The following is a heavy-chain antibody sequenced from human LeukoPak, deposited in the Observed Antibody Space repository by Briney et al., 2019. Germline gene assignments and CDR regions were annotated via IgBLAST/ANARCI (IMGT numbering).Heavy chain of an antibody. CDR1: GFTVSSNY. Sequence: PGGSLRLSCAASGFTVSSNYMSWVRQAPGKGLEWVSVIYSGGSTYYADSVKGRFTISRDNSKNTLYLQMNSLRAEDTAVYYCAKHSSGWPYFDYWGQGTLVIVSS. D-gene: IGHD6-19*01. CDR3: AKHSSGWPYFDY. J-gene: IGHJ4*02. CDR2: IYSGGST. V-gene: IGHV3-53*01.